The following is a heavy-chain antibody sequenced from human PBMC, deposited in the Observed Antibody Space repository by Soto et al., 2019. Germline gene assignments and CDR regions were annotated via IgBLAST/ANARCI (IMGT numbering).Heavy chain of an antibody. CDR1: GGSFSGYY. Sequence: QVQLQQWGAGLLKPSETLSLTCAVYGGSFSGYYWSWIRQPPGKGLEWIGEINHSGSTNYNPSLKSRVTISVVTSKNQFSLKLSSVTAADTAVYYCAIRVGDSSRWYWFDLWGQGTLVTVSS. D-gene: IGHD6-13*01. CDR2: INHSGST. V-gene: IGHV4-34*01. J-gene: IGHJ5*02. CDR3: AIRVGDSSRWYWFDL.